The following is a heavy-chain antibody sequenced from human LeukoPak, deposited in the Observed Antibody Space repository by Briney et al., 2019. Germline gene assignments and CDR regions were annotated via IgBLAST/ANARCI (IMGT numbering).Heavy chain of an antibody. D-gene: IGHD4-17*01. J-gene: IGHJ3*02. CDR1: GFTFSSYW. Sequence: QPGGSLRLSCAASGFTFSSYWMHWVRHAPGKGLVWVSRINSDGSSTSYADSVKGRFTISRDNPKNTLYLQMNSLRAEDTAVYYCAKDVTKWRSAAFDIWGQGTMVTVSS. V-gene: IGHV3-74*01. CDR3: AKDVTKWRSAAFDI. CDR2: INSDGSST.